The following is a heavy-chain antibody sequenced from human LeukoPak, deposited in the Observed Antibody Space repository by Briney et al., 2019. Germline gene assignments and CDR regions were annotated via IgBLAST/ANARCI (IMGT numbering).Heavy chain of an antibody. J-gene: IGHJ4*02. CDR1: GFTFSNYE. D-gene: IGHD6-19*01. Sequence: GGSLRLSCAASGFTFSNYEMNWVRQAPGKGLVWVSFISSSGILIYYADSVKGRFTISRDNGKNSLFLQMDSLRVEDTAVYYCAKVSGSGWHFDHWGQGTLVTVSS. V-gene: IGHV3-48*03. CDR2: ISSSGILI. CDR3: AKVSGSGWHFDH.